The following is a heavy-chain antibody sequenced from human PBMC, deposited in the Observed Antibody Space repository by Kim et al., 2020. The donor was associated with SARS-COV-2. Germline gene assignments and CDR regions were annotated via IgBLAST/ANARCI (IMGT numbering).Heavy chain of an antibody. D-gene: IGHD2-15*01. CDR2: SGTT. J-gene: IGHJ4*02. Sequence: SGTTNYNPSLKSRVTISVDTSKNQFSLELSSVTAADTAVYYCVRGQAVWGQGTLVTVSS. CDR3: VRGQAV. V-gene: IGHV4-59*09.